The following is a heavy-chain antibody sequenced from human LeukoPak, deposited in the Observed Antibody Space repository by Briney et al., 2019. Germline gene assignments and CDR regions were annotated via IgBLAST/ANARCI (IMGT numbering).Heavy chain of an antibody. CDR3: AKAYSSASGGGYAFDI. J-gene: IGHJ3*02. CDR1: RFTFSSYA. V-gene: IGHV3-9*03. CDR2: ISWNSGSR. D-gene: IGHD6-6*01. Sequence: GRSLSLSCAASRFTFSSYAMHCVRPAPGRGLEWVSGISWNSGSRGYAYSVKCRFTSSRDNTKSSLYLQMNSLRAEDMALYYCAKAYSSASGGGYAFDIWGQGTMVTVSS.